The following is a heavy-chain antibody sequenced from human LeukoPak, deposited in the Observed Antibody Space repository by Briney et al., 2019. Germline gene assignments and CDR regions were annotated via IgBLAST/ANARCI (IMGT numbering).Heavy chain of an antibody. D-gene: IGHD3-22*01. J-gene: IGHJ4*02. Sequence: SETLSLTCTVSGGSISSYYWSWIRQPAGKGLEWIGRIYTSGSTNYDPSLKSRVTMSVDTSKNQFSLKLNSVTAADTAVYYCARDPDYYDSSGYYFDYWGQGTLVTVSS. CDR3: ARDPDYYDSSGYYFDY. CDR1: GGSISSYY. V-gene: IGHV4-4*07. CDR2: IYTSGST.